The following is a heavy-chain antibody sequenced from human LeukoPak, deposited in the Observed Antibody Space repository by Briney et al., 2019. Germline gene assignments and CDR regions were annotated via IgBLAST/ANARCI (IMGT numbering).Heavy chain of an antibody. Sequence: GGSLRLSCIGSGFNFGDYAMTWVRQAPGKGLEWVGFIRSKAFGATTESVASVKGRFSISRDDSKTIAYLQMNSLKAEDTAIYYSTRARGGYTSGIDYWGQGTLVTVSS. CDR1: GFNFGDYA. V-gene: IGHV3-49*04. D-gene: IGHD6-19*01. J-gene: IGHJ4*02. CDR2: IRSKAFGATT. CDR3: TRARGGYTSGIDY.